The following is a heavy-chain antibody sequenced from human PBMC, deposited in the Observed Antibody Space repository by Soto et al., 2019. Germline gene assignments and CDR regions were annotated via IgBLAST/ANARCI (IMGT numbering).Heavy chain of an antibody. CDR2: ISSSSSYI. Sequence: GGSLSLSCAPSGFTFSGDSMNWGRQAPGKRLGWVSSISSSSSYIYYADAVKGRFTISRDNAKNSLCLQMNRLRAEDTAVYYCARDLYCSGGSCYHHAAFDIWGQGTMVTV. CDR3: ARDLYCSGGSCYHHAAFDI. V-gene: IGHV3-21*01. D-gene: IGHD2-15*01. J-gene: IGHJ3*02. CDR1: GFTFSGDS.